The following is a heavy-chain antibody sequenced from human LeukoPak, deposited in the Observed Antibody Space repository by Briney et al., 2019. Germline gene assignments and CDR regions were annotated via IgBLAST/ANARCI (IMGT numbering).Heavy chain of an antibody. D-gene: IGHD3-10*01. Sequence: ASVKVSCKASGYTFTSYGISWVRQAPGQGLEWMGWISAYNGNTNYAQKLQGRVTMTTDTSTSTAYMELRSLRSDDTAVYYCAKIERHYGSGSYYHGNWFDPWGQGTLVTVSS. CDR3: AKIERHYGSGSYYHGNWFDP. J-gene: IGHJ5*02. V-gene: IGHV1-18*01. CDR1: GYTFTSYG. CDR2: ISAYNGNT.